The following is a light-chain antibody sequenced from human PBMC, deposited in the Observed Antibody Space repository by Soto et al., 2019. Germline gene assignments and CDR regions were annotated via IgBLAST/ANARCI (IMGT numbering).Light chain of an antibody. Sequence: EIGMKLSAAALSVYQRERATLSCRASQSVSANLAWYQQKPGQAPRLLVYGASTRATGIPDRFSGSGSGTEFTLTISSLQSEDFAVYYCQQYNDLPLISFGHVRLLAI. CDR1: QSVSAN. V-gene: IGKV3-15*01. J-gene: IGKJ5*01. CDR2: GAS. CDR3: QQYNDLPLIS.